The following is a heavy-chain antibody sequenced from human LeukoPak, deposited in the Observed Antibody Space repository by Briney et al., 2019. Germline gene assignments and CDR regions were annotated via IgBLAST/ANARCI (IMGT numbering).Heavy chain of an antibody. CDR3: AKDRLVRGNSGFDY. D-gene: IGHD4-23*01. J-gene: IGHJ4*02. CDR1: GFTFSSYA. V-gene: IGHV3-23*01. Sequence: GASLRFSCAASGFTFSSYAMSWVRQAPGKGLEWVSAISGSGGSTYYADSVKGRFTISRDNSKNTLYLQMNSLRAENTAVYYCAKDRLVRGNSGFDYWGQGTLVTVSS. CDR2: ISGSGGST.